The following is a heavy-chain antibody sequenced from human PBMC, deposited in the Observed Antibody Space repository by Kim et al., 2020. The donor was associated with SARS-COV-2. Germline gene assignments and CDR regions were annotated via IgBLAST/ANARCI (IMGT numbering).Heavy chain of an antibody. V-gene: IGHV3-11*06. CDR1: GFTFSDYY. Sequence: GGSLRLSCAASGFTFSDYYMSWIRQAPGKGLEWVSYISSSSSYTNYADSVKGRFTISRDNAKNSLYLQMNSLRAEDTAVYYCASLWHLHSSSYPPFDYWGQGTLVTVSS. D-gene: IGHD6-6*01. J-gene: IGHJ4*02. CDR3: ASLWHLHSSSYPPFDY. CDR2: ISSSSSYT.